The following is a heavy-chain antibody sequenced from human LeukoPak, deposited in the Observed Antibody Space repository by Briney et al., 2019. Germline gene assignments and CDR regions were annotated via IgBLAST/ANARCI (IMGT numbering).Heavy chain of an antibody. V-gene: IGHV4-38-2*02. CDR1: GHSISSGYY. D-gene: IGHD1-26*01. J-gene: IGHJ3*02. CDR3: ARFSGINGFDI. Sequence: SETLSLTCTVSGHSISSGYYWGWIRQPPGKGLEWIGSIYHSGSTYYNPSLKSRVTISVDTSKNQFSLKLSSVTAADTAVYYCARFSGINGFDIWGQGTMVTVSS. CDR2: IYHSGST.